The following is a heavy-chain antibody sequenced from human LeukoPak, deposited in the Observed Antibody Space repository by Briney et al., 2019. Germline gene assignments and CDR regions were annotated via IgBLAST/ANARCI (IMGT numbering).Heavy chain of an antibody. J-gene: IGHJ4*02. CDR2: INAGNGNT. V-gene: IGHV1-3*01. Sequence: GASVKVSCKASGYTFTSYAMHWERQAPGQGLEWMGWINAGNGNTKYSQKFQGRVTITRDTSASTAYMELSSLRSEDTAVYYCARLGPGDFHYYFDYWGQGTLVTVSS. D-gene: IGHD1-26*01. CDR3: ARLGPGDFHYYFDY. CDR1: GYTFTSYA.